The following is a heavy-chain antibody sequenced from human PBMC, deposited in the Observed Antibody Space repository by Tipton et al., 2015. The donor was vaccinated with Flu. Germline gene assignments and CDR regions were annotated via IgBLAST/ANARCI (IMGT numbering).Heavy chain of an antibody. J-gene: IGHJ3*02. Sequence: QLVQSGAEVKRPGASVKVSCKASGYTFVNYGISWVRQAPGQGFQWMGWINAYIGNTNYAQNLHDRVTLTTDTSTSAAYMVLRSLTSDDTAMYYCARIDYYDRGGYPLKAFDIWGQGTMVTVSS. CDR1: GYTFVNYG. CDR3: ARIDYYDRGGYPLKAFDI. CDR2: INAYIGNT. V-gene: IGHV1-18*01. D-gene: IGHD3-22*01.